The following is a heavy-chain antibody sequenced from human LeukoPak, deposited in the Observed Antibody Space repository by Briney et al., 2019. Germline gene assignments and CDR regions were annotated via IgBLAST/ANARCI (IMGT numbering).Heavy chain of an antibody. CDR1: GYSFTNFW. J-gene: IGHJ5*02. CDR3: ARCGYVGSGHYYNWFDP. V-gene: IGHV5-51*01. CDR2: ISPGDSDA. D-gene: IGHD3-22*01. Sequence: GESLKTSCQTSGYSFTNFWIAWVRQTPGKGLEWLGIISPGDSDALYNPSFQGHVTMSTDRSINTAYLQWSSLQASDTAIYYCARCGYVGSGHYYNWFDPWGQGTLVTVAS.